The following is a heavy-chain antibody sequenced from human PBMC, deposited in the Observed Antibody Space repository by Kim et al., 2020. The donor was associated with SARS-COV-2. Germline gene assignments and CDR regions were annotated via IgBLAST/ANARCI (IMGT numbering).Heavy chain of an antibody. J-gene: IGHJ3*02. CDR2: T. D-gene: IGHD2-8*01. CDR3: ARTKEKAFDI. Sequence: TTYADSVKGRFTISRDNAKSALYLQMNSLRADDTAVYYCARTKEKAFDIWGQGTTVTVSA. V-gene: IGHV3-74*01.